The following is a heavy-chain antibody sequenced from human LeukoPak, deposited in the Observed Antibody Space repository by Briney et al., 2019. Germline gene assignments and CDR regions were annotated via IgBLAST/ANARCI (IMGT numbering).Heavy chain of an antibody. CDR1: GGTFSSYA. V-gene: IGHV1-69*01. CDR2: IIPIFGTA. J-gene: IGHJ4*02. D-gene: IGHD3-3*01. CDR3: ARRAFWSGFSYFDY. Sequence: ASVKVSCKASGGTFSSYAISWVRQAPGQGLEWMGGIIPIFGTANYAQKFQGRVTITADESTSTAYMELSSLRSEDTAVYYCARRAFWSGFSYFDYWGQGTLVTVSS.